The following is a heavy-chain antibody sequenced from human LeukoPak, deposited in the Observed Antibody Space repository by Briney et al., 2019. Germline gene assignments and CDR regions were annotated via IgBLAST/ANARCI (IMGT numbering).Heavy chain of an antibody. CDR2: INNDGSLT. CDR3: ARARRYRSSWYHDY. D-gene: IGHD6-13*01. CDR1: GFTFSSYW. V-gene: IGHV3-74*01. Sequence: GGSLRLSCAASGFTFSSYWMHWVRQTPGKGLVWVSRINNDGSLTNYADSVKGRFTISRDNAKNTLYLQMNSLRDEDTAVYYCARARRYRSSWYHDYWGQGSLVTVSS. J-gene: IGHJ4*02.